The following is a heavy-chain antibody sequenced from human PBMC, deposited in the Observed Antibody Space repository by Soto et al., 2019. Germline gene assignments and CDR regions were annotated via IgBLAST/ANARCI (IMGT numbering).Heavy chain of an antibody. CDR1: GGSISSSSYY. CDR3: ANIVVVPAAMFGDYYYYGMDV. J-gene: IGHJ6*02. CDR2: IYYSGST. Sequence: SETLSLTCTASGGSISSSSYYWGWIRQPPGKGLEWIGSIYYSGSTYYNPSLKSRVTISVDTSKNQFSLKLSSVTAADTAVYYCANIVVVPAAMFGDYYYYGMDVWGQGTTVTVSS. V-gene: IGHV4-39*01. D-gene: IGHD2-2*01.